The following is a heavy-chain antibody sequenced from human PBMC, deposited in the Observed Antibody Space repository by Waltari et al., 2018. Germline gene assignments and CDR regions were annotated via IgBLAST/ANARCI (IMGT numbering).Heavy chain of an antibody. V-gene: IGHV4-34*01. CDR1: GGSFSGYY. J-gene: IGHJ1*01. CDR2: INHSGST. Sequence: QVQLQQWGAGLLKPSETLSLTCAVYGGSFSGYYWSWIRQPPGKGLEWIGEINHSGSTTYNPALKSRVTRSVDTSKNQFSLKLSSVTAADTAVYYCARVLVVVAANTRSVGYFQHWGQGTLVTVSS. D-gene: IGHD2-15*01. CDR3: ARVLVVVAANTRSVGYFQH.